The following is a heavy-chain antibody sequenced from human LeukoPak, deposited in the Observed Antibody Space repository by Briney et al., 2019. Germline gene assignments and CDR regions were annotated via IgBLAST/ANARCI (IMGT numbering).Heavy chain of an antibody. J-gene: IGHJ5*02. D-gene: IGHD3-10*01. CDR3: ARVKWFGESHQAWFDP. V-gene: IGHV3-7*01. Sequence: GGSLRLSCAASGFTFSSYAMSWVRQAPGKGLEWVANIKQDGSEKYYVDSVKGRFTISRDNAKNSLYLQMNSLRAEDTAVYYCARVKWFGESHQAWFDPWGQGTLVTVSS. CDR1: GFTFSSYA. CDR2: IKQDGSEK.